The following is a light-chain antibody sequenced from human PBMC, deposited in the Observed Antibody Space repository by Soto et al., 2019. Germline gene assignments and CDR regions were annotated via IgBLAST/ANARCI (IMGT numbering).Light chain of an antibody. J-gene: IGLJ1*01. V-gene: IGLV2-8*01. CDR1: SSDVGGYNY. CDR2: EVS. Sequence: QSALTQPPSASGSPGQSVTISCTGTSSDVGGYNYGSWYQQHPGKAPKLMIYEVSKRPSGVPDRFSGSKSGNTASLTVSGLQAEDEADYYCRSYAGSNNFVFGTGTKVTVL. CDR3: RSYAGSNNFV.